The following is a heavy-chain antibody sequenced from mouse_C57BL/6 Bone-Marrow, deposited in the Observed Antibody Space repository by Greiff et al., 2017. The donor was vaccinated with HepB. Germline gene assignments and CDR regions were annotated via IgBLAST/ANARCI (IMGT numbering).Heavy chain of an antibody. CDR3: ARRDYGSSHWYIDV. J-gene: IGHJ1*03. V-gene: IGHV1-54*01. CDR1: GYAFTNYL. CDR2: INPGSGGT. D-gene: IGHD1-1*01. Sequence: QVQLQQSGAELVRPGTSVKVSCKASGYAFTNYLIEWVKQRPGQGLEWIGVINPGSGGTNYNEKFKGKATLTADKSSSTAYRQLSSLTSEDSAVYFCARRDYGSSHWYIDVWGTGTTVTVSS.